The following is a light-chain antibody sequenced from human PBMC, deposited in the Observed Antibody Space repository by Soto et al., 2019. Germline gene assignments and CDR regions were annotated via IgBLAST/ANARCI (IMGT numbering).Light chain of an antibody. V-gene: IGLV2-8*01. CDR2: EVT. CDR1: SSDVGGYNY. J-gene: IGLJ1*01. Sequence: QSALTQPPSASGSPGQSVTISCTGTSSDVGGYNYVSWYQQHPGKAPKLMIYEVTKRPSGVPDRFSGSKSGNTASLTVSGLQAEDEADYYCASYACSITVFGTGTKVTVL. CDR3: ASYACSITV.